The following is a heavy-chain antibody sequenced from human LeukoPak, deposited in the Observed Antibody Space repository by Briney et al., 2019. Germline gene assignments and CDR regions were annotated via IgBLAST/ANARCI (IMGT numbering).Heavy chain of an antibody. Sequence: PSETLSLTCTVSGGSISSYYWSWIRQPAGKGLEWIGRIYYSGTTNYNPSLKSRLTISLDTSKNQFSLTLSSVTPADTAVYYCARARTILPFDHWGQGTLVTVSS. CDR1: GGSISSYY. CDR3: ARARTILPFDH. V-gene: IGHV4-4*07. J-gene: IGHJ4*02. CDR2: IYYSGTT. D-gene: IGHD5-24*01.